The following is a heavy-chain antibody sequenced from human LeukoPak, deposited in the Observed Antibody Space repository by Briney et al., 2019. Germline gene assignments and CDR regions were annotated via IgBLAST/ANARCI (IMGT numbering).Heavy chain of an antibody. CDR1: GGSISSSSYY. CDR3: ARLFVSCSSTSCPATIDY. J-gene: IGHJ4*02. Sequence: PSETLSLTCTVSGGSISSSSYYWGWIRQPTGKGLEWIGSINYSGSTYYNPSLKSRVTISVDTSKNQFSLKLSSVTAADTAVYYCARLFVSCSSTSCPATIDYWGQGTPLSVSS. V-gene: IGHV4-39*01. D-gene: IGHD2-2*01. CDR2: INYSGST.